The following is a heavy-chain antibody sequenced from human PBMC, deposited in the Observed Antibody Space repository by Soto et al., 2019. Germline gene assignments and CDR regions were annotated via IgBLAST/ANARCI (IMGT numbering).Heavy chain of an antibody. Sequence: SETLSLTCAVYGGSFSGYYWSWIRQPPGKGLEWIGYIYYSGSTNYNPSLKSRVTISVDTSKNQFSLKLSSVTAADTAVYYCARLAEYSGYDYGGYFDYWGQGTLVTVSS. J-gene: IGHJ4*02. CDR3: ARLAEYSGYDYGGYFDY. CDR1: GGSFSGYY. V-gene: IGHV4-59*08. CDR2: IYYSGST. D-gene: IGHD5-12*01.